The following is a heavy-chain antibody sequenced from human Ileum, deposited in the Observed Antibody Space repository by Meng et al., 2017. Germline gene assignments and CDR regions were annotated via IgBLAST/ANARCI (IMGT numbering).Heavy chain of an antibody. CDR1: GGSMSGNFYS. CDR3: ARQPTGYPNWLDP. D-gene: IGHD3-9*01. Sequence: QPQLQESGPGLVRPSETLSLPCTVSGGSMSGNFYSWAWIRQPPGKGLEWIVTIHYSGSTYYNPSLKSRVTTSIDTSKKQFFLKLSSVTAADTAVYFCARQPTGYPNWLDPWGQGTLVTVSS. CDR2: IHYSGST. V-gene: IGHV4-39*07. J-gene: IGHJ5*02.